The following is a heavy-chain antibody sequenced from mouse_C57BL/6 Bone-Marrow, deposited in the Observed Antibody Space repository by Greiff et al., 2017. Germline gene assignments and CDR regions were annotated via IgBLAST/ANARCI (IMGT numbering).Heavy chain of an antibody. CDR3: ASHSYYYAMDY. V-gene: IGHV1-69*01. CDR1: GYTFTSYW. CDR2: IDPSDSYT. J-gene: IGHJ4*01. Sequence: QVQLQQPGAELVMPGASVKLSCKASGYTFTSYWMHWVKQRPGQGLEWIGEIDPSDSYTNYNQKFKGKSTLTVDKSSSTAYMQLSSLTSEDSAVYDGASHSYYYAMDYWGQGTSVTVSS.